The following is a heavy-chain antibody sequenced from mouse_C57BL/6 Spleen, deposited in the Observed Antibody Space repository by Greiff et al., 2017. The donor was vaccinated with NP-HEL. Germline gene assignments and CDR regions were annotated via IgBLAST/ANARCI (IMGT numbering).Heavy chain of an antibody. V-gene: IGHV1-82*01. D-gene: IGHD1-1*01. CDR3: ARLEDYYGSSYVGYFEV. Sequence: QVQLQQSGPELVKPGASVKISCKASGYAFSSSWMNWVKQRPGKGLEWIGRIYPGDGDTNYNGKFKGKATLTADKSSSTAYMQLSSLTSEDSAVYFCARLEDYYGSSYVGYFEVWGTGTTVTVSS. CDR1: GYAFSSSW. CDR2: IYPGDGDT. J-gene: IGHJ1*03.